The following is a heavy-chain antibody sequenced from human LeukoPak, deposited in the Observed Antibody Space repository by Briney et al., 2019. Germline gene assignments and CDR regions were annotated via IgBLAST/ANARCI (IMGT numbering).Heavy chain of an antibody. V-gene: IGHV3-23*01. CDR2: ISGSGGST. J-gene: IGHJ4*02. Sequence: GGSLRLSCAASGFTFSSNAMSCVRQAPGKGLEWVSAISGSGGSTYYADSVKGRFTISRDNSKNTLYLPMNSLRAEDTAVYYCAKESEGATLDYWGQGTLVTVSS. D-gene: IGHD5-12*01. CDR1: GFTFSSNA. CDR3: AKESEGATLDY.